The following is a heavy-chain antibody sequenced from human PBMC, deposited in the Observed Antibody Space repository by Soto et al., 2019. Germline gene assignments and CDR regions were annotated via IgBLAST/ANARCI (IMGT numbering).Heavy chain of an antibody. CDR2: IYYSGST. D-gene: IGHD2-21*01. V-gene: IGHV4-31*03. Sequence: QVQLQESGPGLVKPSQTLSLSCTVSGGSISSGGHYWSWIRQHPGKDLEWIGYIYYSGSTYYNPSLKSRVTISVDTSKNRFSLKLSSVTAADTAVYYGAGEVSGGRAASNRYGMDVWGQGTTVTVSS. CDR1: GGSISSGGHY. J-gene: IGHJ6*02. CDR3: AGEVSGGRAASNRYGMDV.